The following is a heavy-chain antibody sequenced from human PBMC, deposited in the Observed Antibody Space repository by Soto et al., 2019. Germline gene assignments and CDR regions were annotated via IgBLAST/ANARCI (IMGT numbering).Heavy chain of an antibody. J-gene: IGHJ4*02. Sequence: SETLSLTCAVYGGSFSGYYWSWIRQPPGKGLEWIGEINHSGSTNYNPSLKSRVTISVDTSKNQFSLKLSSVTAADTAVYYCGRGLAAAGTQYYFDYWGQGTLVTVSS. CDR3: GRGLAAAGTQYYFDY. V-gene: IGHV4-34*01. CDR2: INHSGST. D-gene: IGHD6-13*01. CDR1: GGSFSGYY.